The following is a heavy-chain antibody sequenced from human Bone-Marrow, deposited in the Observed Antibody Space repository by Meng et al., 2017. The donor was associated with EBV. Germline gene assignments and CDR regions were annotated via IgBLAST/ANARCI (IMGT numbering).Heavy chain of an antibody. V-gene: IGHV1-18*01. CDR3: VRFSNYVLDH. D-gene: IGHD3-10*01. CDR1: GYTFSSFT. Sequence: QLVQFGGELQKPGASVRVSCKTSGYTFSSFTLNWVRQVPGQGFEWVGWIHGYSANTHYAQKFHGRVNMSTDTSTDTSYMELKNLRPDDTAIYYCVRFSNYVLDHWGQGTLVTVSS. J-gene: IGHJ4*02. CDR2: IHGYSANT.